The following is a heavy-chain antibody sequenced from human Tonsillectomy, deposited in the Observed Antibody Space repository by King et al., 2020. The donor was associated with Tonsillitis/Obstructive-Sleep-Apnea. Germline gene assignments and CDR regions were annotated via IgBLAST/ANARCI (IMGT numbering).Heavy chain of an antibody. Sequence: VQLQQWGAGLLKPSETLSLTCAVYGGSFSGYYWSWIRQPPGKGLEWIGEINHSGSTNYNPSLKSRVTISVDTSKNQFSLKLSSVTAADTAVYYWAAQYYDFWSGYSYWGQGTLVTVSS. CDR1: GGSFSGYY. J-gene: IGHJ4*02. D-gene: IGHD3-3*01. CDR2: INHSGST. V-gene: IGHV4-34*01. CDR3: AAQYYDFWSGYSY.